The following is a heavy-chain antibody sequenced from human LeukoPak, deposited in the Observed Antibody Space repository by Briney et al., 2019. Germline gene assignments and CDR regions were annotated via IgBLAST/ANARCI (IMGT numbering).Heavy chain of an antibody. D-gene: IGHD6-13*01. CDR1: GYSISGGYY. CDR2: IYHSGST. Sequence: SETLSLTCTVSGYSISGGYYWGWIRQPPGKGLEWIGSIYHSGSTYYNPSLKSRVTISVDTSKNQFSLKLSSVTAADTAVYYCAREVAAAGGSYMDAWGKGTTVTVSS. J-gene: IGHJ6*03. V-gene: IGHV4-38-2*02. CDR3: AREVAAAGGSYMDA.